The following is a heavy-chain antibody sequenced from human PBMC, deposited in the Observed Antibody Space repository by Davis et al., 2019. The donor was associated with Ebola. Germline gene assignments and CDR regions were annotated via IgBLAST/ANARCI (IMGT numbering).Heavy chain of an antibody. CDR1: GGSLSVDS. V-gene: IGHV4-59*01. J-gene: IGHJ4*02. Sequence: PSETLSLTCTVSGGSLSVDSWSWVRQTPGKGLEWIGYILHTGTATYNPSFKGRVTISIDKSKNQFSLNLSSVTAADTAVYFCSRFGEGAYWGQGTLVTVSS. CDR3: SRFGEGAY. D-gene: IGHD2-21*01. CDR2: ILHTGTA.